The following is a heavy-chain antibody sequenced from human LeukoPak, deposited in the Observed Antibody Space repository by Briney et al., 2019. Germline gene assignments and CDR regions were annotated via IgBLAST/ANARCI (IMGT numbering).Heavy chain of an antibody. CDR1: GGSISSSSYY. Sequence: SETLSLTCTVSGGSISSSSYYWGWIRQPPGKGLEWIGSIYYSGSTYYNPSLKSRVTISADTSKNQFSLKLSSVTAADTAVYYCAKNGQSGFSFDPWGQGTLVTVSS. CDR2: IYYSGST. J-gene: IGHJ5*02. CDR3: AKNGQSGFSFDP. V-gene: IGHV4-39*07. D-gene: IGHD2-8*01.